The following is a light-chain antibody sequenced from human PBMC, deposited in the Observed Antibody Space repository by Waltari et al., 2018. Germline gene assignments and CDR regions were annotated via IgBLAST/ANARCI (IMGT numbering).Light chain of an antibody. V-gene: IGKV1-9*01. J-gene: IGKJ2*01. CDR1: QGISSY. CDR2: ATS. Sequence: IQLTQSPSSLPASVGDRVTITCRASQGISSYLAWYQQKPGQVPKLLIYATSTLQTGVPSRFSGSGSGTDFTLTISSLQPEDFATYYCQDLNDFPFTFGQGTKLEI. CDR3: QDLNDFPFT.